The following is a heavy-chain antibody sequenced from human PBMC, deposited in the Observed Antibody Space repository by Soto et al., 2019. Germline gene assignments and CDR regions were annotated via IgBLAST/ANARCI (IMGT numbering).Heavy chain of an antibody. V-gene: IGHV5-51*01. CDR1: GYSFTSYW. D-gene: IGHD3-9*01. CDR2: IYPGDSDT. CDR3: ARLNDILTGYYRRTGYMDV. Sequence: PGESLKISCKGSGYSFTSYWIGWVRQMPGKGLEWMGIIYPGDSDTRYSPSFQGQVTISADKSISTAYLQWSSLKASDTAMYYCARLNDILTGYYRRTGYMDVWGKGTTVTVSS. J-gene: IGHJ6*03.